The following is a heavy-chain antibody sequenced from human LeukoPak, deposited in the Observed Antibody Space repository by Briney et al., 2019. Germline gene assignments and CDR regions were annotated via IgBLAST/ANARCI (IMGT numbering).Heavy chain of an antibody. CDR1: GFTFSSYG. CDR3: ARETRSSQAPYFFDF. D-gene: IGHD6-13*01. CDR2: MSSDGGHK. V-gene: IGHV3-30*03. J-gene: IGHJ4*02. Sequence: PGGSLRLSCAASGFTFSSYGMHWVRQAPGKGLEWVAVMSSDGGHKYYADSVKGRFTISRDNSKTTLFLQMNSLRGEDTAAYYCARETRSSQAPYFFDFWGQGTLVTVSS.